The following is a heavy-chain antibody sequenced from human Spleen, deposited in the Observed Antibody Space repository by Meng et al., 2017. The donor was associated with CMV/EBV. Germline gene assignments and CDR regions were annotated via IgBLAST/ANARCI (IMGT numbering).Heavy chain of an antibody. CDR3: AKDLLGFGEGGWYFDL. J-gene: IGHJ2*01. V-gene: IGHV3-23*04. CDR1: GFTFSSYS. D-gene: IGHD3-10*01. Sequence: EVQLVESGGXLVKPGXSLRLSXAXCGFTFSSYSMNWVRQAPGKGLEWVSAISGSGGSTYYADSVKGRFTISRDNSKNTLYLQMNSLRAEDTAVYYCAKDLLGFGEGGWYFDLWGRGTLGTVSS. CDR2: ISGSGGST.